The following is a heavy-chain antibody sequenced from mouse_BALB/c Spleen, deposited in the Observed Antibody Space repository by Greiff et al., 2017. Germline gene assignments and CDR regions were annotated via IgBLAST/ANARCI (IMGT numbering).Heavy chain of an antibody. CDR2: ISYDGSN. D-gene: IGHD2-3*01. CDR1: GYSITSGYY. CDR3: ARDLYDGYYRFAY. V-gene: IGHV3-6*01. Sequence: EVQLQQSGPGLVKPSQSLSLTCSVTGYSITSGYYWNWIRQFPGNKLEWMGYISYDGSNNYNPSLKNRISITRDTSKNQFFLKLNSVTTEDTATYDCARDLYDGYYRFAYWGQGTLVTVSA. J-gene: IGHJ3*01.